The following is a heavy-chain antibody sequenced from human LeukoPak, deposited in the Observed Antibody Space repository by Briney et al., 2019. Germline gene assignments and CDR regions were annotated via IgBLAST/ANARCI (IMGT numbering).Heavy chain of an antibody. CDR3: ARGTSGTTTFDF. CDR1: GFSVDSRF. V-gene: IGHV3-66*01. Sequence: GGSLRLSCTASGFSVDSRFMIWVRQAPGKGPEWVSFITPGGQTDYTESVKGRFTIYRDNVRNTLSLQMNSLRVEDTAVYYCARGTSGTTTFDFWGPGTLVTASS. D-gene: IGHD1-7*01. CDR2: ITPGGQT. J-gene: IGHJ4*02.